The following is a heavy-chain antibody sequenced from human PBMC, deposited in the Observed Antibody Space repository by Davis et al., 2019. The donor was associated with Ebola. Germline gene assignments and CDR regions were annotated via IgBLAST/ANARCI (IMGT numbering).Heavy chain of an antibody. CDR2: MNPNSGNP. V-gene: IGHV1-8*01. CDR1: GYTFTSYD. Sequence: ASVKVSCKASGYTFTSYDINWVRQATGQGLAWMGWMNPNSGNPGYAQTFQGRVTMTRDTSIRTAYMEVSSLRSEDTAVYYCARGARYYGMDVWGQGTTVTVSS. J-gene: IGHJ6*02. CDR3: ARGARYYGMDV.